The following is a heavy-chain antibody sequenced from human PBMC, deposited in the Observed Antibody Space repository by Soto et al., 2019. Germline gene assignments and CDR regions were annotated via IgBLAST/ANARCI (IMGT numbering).Heavy chain of an antibody. D-gene: IGHD2-2*02. CDR1: GGTFSSYA. V-gene: IGHV1-69*13. J-gene: IGHJ4*02. CDR2: IIPIFGTA. Sequence: SVKVSCKASGGTFSSYAISWVRQAPGQGLEWMGGIIPIFGTANYAQKVQGRVTITADESTSTAYMEPSSLRSEDTAVYYCARDPAPIVVVPAAIRHYFDYWGQGTLVTVSS. CDR3: ARDPAPIVVVPAAIRHYFDY.